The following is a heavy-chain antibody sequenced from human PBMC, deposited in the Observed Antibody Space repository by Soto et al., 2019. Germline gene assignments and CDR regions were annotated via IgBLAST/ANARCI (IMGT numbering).Heavy chain of an antibody. Sequence: QLQLQESGPGLVKPSETLSLTCTVSGGSISSSSYYWGWIRQPPGKGLEWIGSIYYSGSTYYNPSLKSRVPISVDTSKNQFSLKLSSVTAADTAVYYCARSGGRNCSGGSCYFGYFDYWGQGTLVTVSS. CDR1: GGSISSSSYY. V-gene: IGHV4-39*01. D-gene: IGHD2-15*01. CDR2: IYYSGST. CDR3: ARSGGRNCSGGSCYFGYFDY. J-gene: IGHJ4*02.